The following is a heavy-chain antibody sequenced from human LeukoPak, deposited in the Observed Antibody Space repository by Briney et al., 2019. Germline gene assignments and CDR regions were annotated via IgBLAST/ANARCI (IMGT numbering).Heavy chain of an antibody. D-gene: IGHD1-26*01. CDR2: IYWDGDE. CDR1: EFSLNAIGVG. Sequence: SGPTLVKPTQTLTLSCTFSEFSLNAIGVGVGWIRQPPGKALEWLAFIYWDGDERYSPSLNSRLAITKDTSKNQVLLTMTNMDPVDTATYYCAHRLDRWSDNGNPDYFDYWGQGILVTVSS. CDR3: AHRLDRWSDNGNPDYFDY. V-gene: IGHV2-5*02. J-gene: IGHJ4*02.